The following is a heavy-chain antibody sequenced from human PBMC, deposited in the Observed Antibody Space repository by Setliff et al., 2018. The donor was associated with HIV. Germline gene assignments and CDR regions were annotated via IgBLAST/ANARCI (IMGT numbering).Heavy chain of an antibody. CDR3: AKGGTMTGRDHYYMDV. CDR1: GFTFSSRG. V-gene: IGHV3-30*18. J-gene: IGHJ6*03. CDR2: ISDDGVST. Sequence: LRLSCRGSGFTFSSRGMHWARQTVGGGLEWLTTISDDGVSTWTADSVKGRFIISRDNAMNSLYLEMNSLTIDDTAFYYCAKGGTMTGRDHYYMDVWGKGTTVTVSS. D-gene: IGHD3-9*01.